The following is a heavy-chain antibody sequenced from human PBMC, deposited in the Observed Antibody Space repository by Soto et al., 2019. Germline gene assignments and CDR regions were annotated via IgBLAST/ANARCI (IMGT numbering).Heavy chain of an antibody. CDR3: ARDAISMVRGTNNWFDP. CDR1: GLTFSNYA. Sequence: PGWALRLSCAASGLTFSNYAMSWVRQAPGKGLEWVSAISGGGISTYYADSVRGRFTISRDNSRNTLYLRMNRLRAEDTAVYYCARDAISMVRGTNNWFDPWGQGTLVTGSS. D-gene: IGHD3-10*01. V-gene: IGHV3-23*01. J-gene: IGHJ5*02. CDR2: ISGGGIST.